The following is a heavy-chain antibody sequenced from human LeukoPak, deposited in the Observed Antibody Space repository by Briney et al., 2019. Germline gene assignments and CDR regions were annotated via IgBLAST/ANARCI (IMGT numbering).Heavy chain of an antibody. CDR1: GFTFSSYA. J-gene: IGHJ4*02. CDR2: ISGSGGST. Sequence: PGGSLRLSCAASGFTFSSYAMSWVRQAPGKGLEWVSDISGSGGSTYYADSVKGRFTISRDNSKNTVYLQMNSRRADDTAVYYCAKSIVVVITTYYFDYWGQGTLVTVSS. D-gene: IGHD3-22*01. V-gene: IGHV3-23*01. CDR3: AKSIVVVITTYYFDY.